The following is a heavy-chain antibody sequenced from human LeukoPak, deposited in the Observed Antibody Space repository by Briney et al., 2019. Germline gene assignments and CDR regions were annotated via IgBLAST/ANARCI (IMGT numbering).Heavy chain of an antibody. CDR3: ARDLTGYARYFDY. Sequence: GGSLRLSCAASGFTFSSYSMNWVRQAPGQGLEWVSYISSSSSTICYADSVKGRFTIPRDNAKNSLYLQMNSLRAEDTAVYYCARDLTGYARYFDYWGQGTLVTVSS. D-gene: IGHD3-9*01. CDR2: ISSSSSTI. J-gene: IGHJ4*02. V-gene: IGHV3-48*01. CDR1: GFTFSSYS.